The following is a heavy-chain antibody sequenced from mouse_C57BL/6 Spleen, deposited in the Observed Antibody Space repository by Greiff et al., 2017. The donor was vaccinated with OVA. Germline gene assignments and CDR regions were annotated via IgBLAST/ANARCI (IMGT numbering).Heavy chain of an antibody. CDR2: INPGRGGT. CDR3: AREGGYYGSSDWYFDV. D-gene: IGHD1-1*01. V-gene: IGHV1-54*01. CDR1: GYAFTNYL. Sequence: QVQLKESGAELVRPGTSVKVSCKASGYAFTNYLIEWVKQRPGQGLEWIGVINPGRGGTNYNEKFKGKATLTADKSSSTAYMQLSSLTSEDSAVYFCAREGGYYGSSDWYFDVWGTGTTVTVSS. J-gene: IGHJ1*03.